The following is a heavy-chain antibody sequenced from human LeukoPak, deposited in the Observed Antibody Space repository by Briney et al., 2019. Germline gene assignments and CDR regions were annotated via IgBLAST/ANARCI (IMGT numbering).Heavy chain of an antibody. CDR2: IWSGATNQ. CDR3: VKDAQRGFDYSNSLEH. Sequence: GTSLRLSCAASGFTFSHFGMHWIRQAPGKGLEWVADIWSGATNQYYGDSVKGRFTIFRDNFKKTVSLQMDSLRAEDTVVYYCVKDAQRGFDYSNSLEHWGQGSLVTVSS. J-gene: IGHJ4*02. D-gene: IGHD4-11*01. CDR1: GFTFSHFG. V-gene: IGHV3-33*06.